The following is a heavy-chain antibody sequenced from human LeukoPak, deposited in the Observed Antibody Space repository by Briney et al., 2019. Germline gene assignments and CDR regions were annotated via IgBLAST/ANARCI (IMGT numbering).Heavy chain of an antibody. CDR2: IYYSGST. Sequence: SETLSLTCTVSGGSISSYYWSWIRQPPGKGLEWIGYIYYSGSTNYNLSLKSRVTISVDTSKNQFSLKLSSVTAADTAVYYCARDPTYYYDSSGYYGSGFDYWGQGTLVTVSS. J-gene: IGHJ4*02. CDR3: ARDPTYYYDSSGYYGSGFDY. V-gene: IGHV4-59*01. CDR1: GGSISSYY. D-gene: IGHD3-22*01.